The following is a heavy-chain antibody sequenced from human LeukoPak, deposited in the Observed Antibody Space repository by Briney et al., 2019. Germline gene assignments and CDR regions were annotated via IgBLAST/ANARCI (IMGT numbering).Heavy chain of an antibody. V-gene: IGHV3-23*01. D-gene: IGHD6-13*01. J-gene: IGHJ4*02. Sequence: GGSLRLSCAASGFNLHLHAMSWVRQTPGKGLEWVADIRSDSSTTAYADSVKGRFTISRDNSKNTLYLQMNSLRAEDTAVYYCAKDAAAGKFPVFDYWGQGTLVTVSS. CDR1: GFNLHLHA. CDR2: IRSDSSTT. CDR3: AKDAAAGKFPVFDY.